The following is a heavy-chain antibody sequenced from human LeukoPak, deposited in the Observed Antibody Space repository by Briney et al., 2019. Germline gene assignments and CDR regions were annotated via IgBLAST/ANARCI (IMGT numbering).Heavy chain of an antibody. J-gene: IGHJ5*02. V-gene: IGHV4-30-2*01. CDR2: IYHSGST. CDR3: ARDFQGSFNWFDP. Sequence: KPSETLSLTCTVSGGSISSGGYYWSWIRQPPGKGLEWIGYIYHSGSTYYNPSLKSRVTISVDRSKNQFSLKLSSVTAADTAVYYCARDFQGSFNWFDPWGQGTLVTVSS. CDR1: GGSISSGGYY.